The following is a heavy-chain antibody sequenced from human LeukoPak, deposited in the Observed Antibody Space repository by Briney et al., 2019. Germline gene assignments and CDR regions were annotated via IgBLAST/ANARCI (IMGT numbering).Heavy chain of an antibody. J-gene: IGHJ5*02. D-gene: IGHD4-17*01. Sequence: TSETLSLTCAVYGGSFSGYYWSWIRQPPGKGLEWIGEINHSGSTNYNPSLKSRVTISVDTSKNQFSLKLSSVTAADTAVYYCASQTVTRRFDPWGQGTLVTVSS. CDR1: GGSFSGYY. CDR2: INHSGST. CDR3: ASQTVTRRFDP. V-gene: IGHV4-34*01.